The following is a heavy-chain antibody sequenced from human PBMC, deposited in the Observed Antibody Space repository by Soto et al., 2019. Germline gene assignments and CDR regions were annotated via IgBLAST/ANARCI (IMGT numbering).Heavy chain of an antibody. CDR3: SRGILV. D-gene: IGHD5-18*01. J-gene: IGHJ4*02. CDR2: IYYGGST. V-gene: IGHV4-31*03. Sequence: QVQLQESGPGLVKPSQTLSLTCTVSGGSINSGGYCWSWIRQHPGKGLEWIGCIYYGGSTPYNASIKRRVTITVATSKNTCPRTLSSVTAADTAVHYCSRGILVWGQGTLITVSS. CDR1: GGSINSGGYC.